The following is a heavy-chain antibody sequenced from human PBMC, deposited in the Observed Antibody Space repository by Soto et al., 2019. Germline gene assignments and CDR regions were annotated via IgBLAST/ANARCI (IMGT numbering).Heavy chain of an antibody. CDR1: GFTFSSYA. CDR2: ISGSGGST. J-gene: IGHJ4*02. Sequence: GGSLRLSCAASGFTFSSYAMSWVRQAPGKGLEWVSAISGSGGSTYYADSVKGRFTISRDNSKNTLYLQMNSLRAEDTAVYYSAKYYDLWSGYYKFDYWGQGTLVTVSS. CDR3: AKYYDLWSGYYKFDY. V-gene: IGHV3-23*01. D-gene: IGHD3-3*01.